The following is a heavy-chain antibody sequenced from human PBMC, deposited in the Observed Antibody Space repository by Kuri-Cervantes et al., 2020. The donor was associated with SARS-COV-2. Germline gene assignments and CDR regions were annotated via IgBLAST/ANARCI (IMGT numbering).Heavy chain of an antibody. CDR1: GLNFSTYG. Sequence: GESLKISCVASGLNFSTYGMHWVRQAPGKGLEWVAVISYDGSKKYYGDPVKGRFTISRDNSKNTLYLQMNSLRAEDTAVYYCVGETDTAMAFFDYWGQGTLVTVSS. CDR2: ISYDGSKK. V-gene: IGHV3-30*03. D-gene: IGHD5-18*01. CDR3: VGETDTAMAFFDY. J-gene: IGHJ4*02.